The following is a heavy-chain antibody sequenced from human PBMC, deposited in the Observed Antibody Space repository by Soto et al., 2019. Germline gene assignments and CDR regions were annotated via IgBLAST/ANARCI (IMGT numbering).Heavy chain of an antibody. CDR3: ARVNLFRHAFDI. D-gene: IGHD3-10*01. J-gene: IGHJ3*02. V-gene: IGHV1-46*03. CDR2: INPSGGRT. Sequence: ASVKVSCKASGGTFSSYAISWVRQAPGQGLEWMGIINPSGGRTSYAQKFQGRVTMTRDTSTSTVYMELSSLRSEDTAVYYCARVNLFRHAFDIWGQGTMVTVSS. CDR1: GGTFSSYA.